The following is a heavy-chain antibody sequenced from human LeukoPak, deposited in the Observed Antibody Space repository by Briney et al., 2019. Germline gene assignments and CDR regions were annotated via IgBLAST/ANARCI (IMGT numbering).Heavy chain of an antibody. Sequence: GESLKISCKSSGYSFINYWIGWVRQMPGKNLEGLGSIYPGDSNTRYSPSFNGPVIISADKSITTASLQRSSLKASDTAMYYCARHEADVWSGPDYWGQGTLVTVSS. CDR3: ARHEADVWSGPDY. V-gene: IGHV5-51*01. J-gene: IGHJ4*01. D-gene: IGHD3-3*01. CDR2: IYPGDSNT. CDR1: GYSFINYW.